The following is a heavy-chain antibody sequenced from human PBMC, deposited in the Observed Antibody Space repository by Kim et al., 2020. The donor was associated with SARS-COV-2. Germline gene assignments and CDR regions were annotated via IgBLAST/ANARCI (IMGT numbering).Heavy chain of an antibody. J-gene: IGHJ6*02. CDR3: ASDLSIAARAYYGMDV. V-gene: IGHV3-30*01. Sequence: SAKGRFTISRDNSKNTLYLQMNSLRAEDTAVYYCASDLSIAARAYYGMDVWGQGTTVTVSS. D-gene: IGHD6-6*01.